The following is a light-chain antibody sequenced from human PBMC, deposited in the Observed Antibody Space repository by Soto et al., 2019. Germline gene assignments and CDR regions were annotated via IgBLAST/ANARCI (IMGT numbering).Light chain of an antibody. CDR1: QSVSSSY. Sequence: EIMLTQSPGTLSLSPGERATLSCRASQSVSSSYLAWYQQKPGQAPMLLIYGASSRATGIPDRISGSGSGTDFTLTISRLEPEDFAVYYCQQYGSSPLTFGGGTKVEI. J-gene: IGKJ4*01. CDR2: GAS. CDR3: QQYGSSPLT. V-gene: IGKV3-20*01.